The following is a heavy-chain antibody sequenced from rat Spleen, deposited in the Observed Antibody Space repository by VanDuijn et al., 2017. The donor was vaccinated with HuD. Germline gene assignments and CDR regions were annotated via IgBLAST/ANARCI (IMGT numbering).Heavy chain of an antibody. J-gene: IGHJ2*01. V-gene: IGHV5-31*01. Sequence: EVQLVESGGGLVQPGRSLKLSCAASGFTFNNYWMTWIRQAPGKGLEWVASISYGDSSGHSSTYYRDSVKGRFTISRDNEKSTLSLQMDSLRSEDTATYYCARRHYVYTDYFDYWGQGVMVTVSS. D-gene: IGHD1-6*01. CDR1: GFTFNNYW. CDR3: ARRHYVYTDYFDY. CDR2: ISYGDSSGHSST.